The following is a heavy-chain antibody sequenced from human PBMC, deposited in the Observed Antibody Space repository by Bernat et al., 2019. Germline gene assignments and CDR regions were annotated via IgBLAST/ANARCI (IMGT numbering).Heavy chain of an antibody. D-gene: IGHD4-11*01. CDR1: DSTSISYG. CDR3: ARDFRMTTVTTG. CDR2: INSDGSST. V-gene: IGHV3-74*01. J-gene: IGHJ4*02. Sequence: EVQLLESGGALVKPGGSLRSPCAAFDSTSISYGINWVGQPQGKGLVWVPRINSDGSSTSYADSVKGRFTISRDNAKNTLYLQMNSLRAEDTAVYYCARDFRMTTVTTGWGQGTLVTVAS.